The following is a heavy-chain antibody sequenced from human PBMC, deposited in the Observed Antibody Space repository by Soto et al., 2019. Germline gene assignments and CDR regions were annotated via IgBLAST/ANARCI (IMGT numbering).Heavy chain of an antibody. CDR3: ARLPYDFWVGYPPYYYYYDVKYV. CDR1: GGSISSYY. Sequence: SETLSLTCTVSGGSISSYYWSWIRQPPGKGLEWIGYIYYSGSTNYNPSLKSRVTISVDTSKNQFSLKLSSVTAADTAVYYCARLPYDFWVGYPPYYYYYDVKYVCSQGTTVPVS. V-gene: IGHV4-59*01. CDR2: IYYSGST. D-gene: IGHD3-3*01. J-gene: IGHJ6*02.